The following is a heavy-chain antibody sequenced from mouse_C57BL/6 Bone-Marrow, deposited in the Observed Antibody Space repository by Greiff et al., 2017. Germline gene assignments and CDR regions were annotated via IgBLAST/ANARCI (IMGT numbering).Heavy chain of an antibody. CDR2: IDPSDSYT. J-gene: IGHJ3*01. CDR1: GYTFTSYW. Sequence: QVQLQQPGAELVMPGASVKLSCKASGYTFTSYWMHWVKQRPGQGLEWIGEIDPSDSYTNYNQKFKGKSTLTVDKSSSTAYMQLSSLTSEDSAVYYCARPCAYWGQGTLVTVSA. CDR3: ARPCAY. V-gene: IGHV1-69*01.